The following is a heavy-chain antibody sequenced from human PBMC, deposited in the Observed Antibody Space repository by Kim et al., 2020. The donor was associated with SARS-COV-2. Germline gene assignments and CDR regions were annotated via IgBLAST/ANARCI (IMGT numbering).Heavy chain of an antibody. D-gene: IGHD3-16*01. CDR3: AKDGDTSTTRTDSLDI. Sequence: GGSLRLSCANSGFTFRTYAMSWVRQAPGKGLEWLSAISGSGATTHYADSVKGRFTISRDNSMNTLSLQMTSLRVEDTALHYCAKDGDTSTTRTDSLDIWGQGTMVTVSS. CDR2: ISGSGATT. CDR1: GFTFRTYA. J-gene: IGHJ3*02. V-gene: IGHV3-23*01.